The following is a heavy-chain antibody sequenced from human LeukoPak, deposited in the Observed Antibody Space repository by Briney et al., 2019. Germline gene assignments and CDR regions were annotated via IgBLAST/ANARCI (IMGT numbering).Heavy chain of an antibody. J-gene: IGHJ2*01. Sequence: GSSVKVSCKASGGTFSSYAISWVRQAPGQGLEWMGGIIPIFGTANYAQKFQGRVTITADESTSTAYMELSSLRSEDTAVYYCAREEGGSYLPHWYFDFWGRGTLVTVSS. CDR1: GGTFSSYA. D-gene: IGHD1-26*01. CDR2: IIPIFGTA. V-gene: IGHV1-69*01. CDR3: AREEGGSYLPHWYFDF.